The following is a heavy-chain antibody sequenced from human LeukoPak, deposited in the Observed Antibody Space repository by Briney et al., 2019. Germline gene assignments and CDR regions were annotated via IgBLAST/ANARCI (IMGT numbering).Heavy chain of an antibody. J-gene: IGHJ3*02. Sequence: PGGSLRLSCVASGFTFSSSWMSWVRQGPGKGLEWVSIIYSGGSTFYADSVKGRFTISRDNSKNTLYLQMNSLRAEDTAVYYCARGGSYLSAFDIWGQGTMVTVSS. CDR2: IYSGGST. CDR3: ARGGSYLSAFDI. CDR1: GFTFSSSW. D-gene: IGHD1-26*01. V-gene: IGHV3-53*01.